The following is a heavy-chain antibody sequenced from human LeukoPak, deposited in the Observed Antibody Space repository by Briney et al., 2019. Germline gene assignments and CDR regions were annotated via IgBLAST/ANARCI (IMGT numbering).Heavy chain of an antibody. CDR1: GGSFSGYY. CDR2: INHSGST. V-gene: IGHV4-34*01. Sequence: SETLSLTCAVYGGSFSGYYWSWIRQPPGKGLEWIGEINHSGSTNYNPSLKSRVTISVDTSKNQFSLKLSSVTAADTAVYYCARHRYYYGSGSYSRVDYWGQGTLVTVSS. D-gene: IGHD3-10*01. J-gene: IGHJ4*02. CDR3: ARHRYYYGSGSYSRVDY.